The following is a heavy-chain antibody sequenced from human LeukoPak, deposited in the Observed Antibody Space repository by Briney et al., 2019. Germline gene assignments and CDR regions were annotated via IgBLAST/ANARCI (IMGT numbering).Heavy chain of an antibody. Sequence: PSETLSLTCTVSGGSISSSSYYWGWIRQPPGKGLEWVSGINWNGGSTGYVDSVKGRFTISRDNAKNSLYLQMNSLRAEDTALYYCARDLYSRSWYFVSPGGYWGQGILVTVSS. CDR2: INWNGGST. V-gene: IGHV3-20*04. J-gene: IGHJ4*02. CDR3: ARDLYSRSWYFVSPGGY. CDR1: GGSISSSSYY. D-gene: IGHD6-13*01.